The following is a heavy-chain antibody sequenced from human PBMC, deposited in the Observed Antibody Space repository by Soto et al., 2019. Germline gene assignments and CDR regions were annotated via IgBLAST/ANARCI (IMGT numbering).Heavy chain of an antibody. CDR1: GDSVSSNSAA. J-gene: IGHJ6*02. CDR3: ARGMGYSYGYYYYYGMDV. Sequence: SQTLSLTCAISGDSVSSNSAAWNCIIHSPSRFLEWLGRTYYRSKWYNDYAVSVKSRITINPDTSKNQFSLQLNSVTPEDTAVYYCARGMGYSYGYYYYYGMDVWGQGTTVTVSS. V-gene: IGHV6-1*01. D-gene: IGHD5-18*01. CDR2: TYYRSKWYN.